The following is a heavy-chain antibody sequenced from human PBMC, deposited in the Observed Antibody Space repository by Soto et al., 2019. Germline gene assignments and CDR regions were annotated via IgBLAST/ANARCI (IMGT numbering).Heavy chain of an antibody. CDR3: AKYYYDSSGYYYVGDY. Sequence: GSLRLSCAASGFTFSSYAMSWVRQAPGKGLEWVSAISGSGGSTYYADSVKGRFTISRDNSKNTLYLQMNSLRAEDTAVYYCAKYYYDSSGYYYVGDYWGQGTLVTVSS. J-gene: IGHJ4*02. V-gene: IGHV3-23*01. D-gene: IGHD3-22*01. CDR1: GFTFSSYA. CDR2: ISGSGGST.